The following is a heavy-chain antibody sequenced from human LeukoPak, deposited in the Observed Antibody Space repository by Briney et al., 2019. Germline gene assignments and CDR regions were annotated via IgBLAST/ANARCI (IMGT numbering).Heavy chain of an antibody. Sequence: GGSLRLSCAASGFSVSSSYTNWVRQAPGRGLEWVAVIYSGESTNYADSVKGRFTISRDSSKNTLYLQMNSLRAEDTAVYYCARASGIDYTDMPDYWGQGTLVTVSS. J-gene: IGHJ4*02. CDR1: GFSVSSSY. D-gene: IGHD1-26*01. V-gene: IGHV3-53*01. CDR3: ARASGIDYTDMPDY. CDR2: IYSGEST.